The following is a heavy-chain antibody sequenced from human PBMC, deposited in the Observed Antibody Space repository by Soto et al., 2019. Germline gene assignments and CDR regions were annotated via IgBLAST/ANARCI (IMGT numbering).Heavy chain of an antibody. CDR1: GFRFSDYH. CDR2: ISGGSSYT. CDR3: ARWGSGWYLYYIDY. D-gene: IGHD6-19*01. J-gene: IGHJ4*02. V-gene: IGHV3-11*03. Sequence: PGGSLRLSCAASGFRFSDYHMTWIRQAPGKGLEWLSSISGGSSYTDYAESVRGRFTISRDDAKNSLFLQMTSLRAEDAAVYYCARWGSGWYLYYIDYWGQGTQVTVSS.